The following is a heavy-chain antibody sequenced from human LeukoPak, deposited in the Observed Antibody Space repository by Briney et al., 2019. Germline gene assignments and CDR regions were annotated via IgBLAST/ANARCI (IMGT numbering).Heavy chain of an antibody. D-gene: IGHD4-17*01. CDR1: GYTFTSYG. V-gene: IGHV1-18*01. CDR3: AINYGDYFWYAFDI. J-gene: IGHJ3*02. Sequence: ASVKVSCKASGYTFTSYGISWVRQAPGQGLEWMGWINAGNGNTKYSQKFQGRVTMTRNTSISTAYMDLSSLRSEDTAVYYCAINYGDYFWYAFDIWGQGTMATVSS. CDR2: INAGNGNT.